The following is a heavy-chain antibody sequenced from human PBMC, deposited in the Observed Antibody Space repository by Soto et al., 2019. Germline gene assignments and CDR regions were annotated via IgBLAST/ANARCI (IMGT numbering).Heavy chain of an antibody. CDR1: GFTFSSYG. Sequence: VGSLRLSCAASGFTFSSYGMHWVRQAPGKGLEWVAVISYDGSNKYYADSVKGRFTISRDNSKNTLYLQMNSLRAEDTAVYYCAKLATPDAFDIWGQGTMVTVSS. V-gene: IGHV3-30*18. CDR3: AKLATPDAFDI. J-gene: IGHJ3*02. D-gene: IGHD2-15*01. CDR2: ISYDGSNK.